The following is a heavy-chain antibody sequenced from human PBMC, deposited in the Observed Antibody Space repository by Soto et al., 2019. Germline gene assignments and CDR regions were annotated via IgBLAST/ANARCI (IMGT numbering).Heavy chain of an antibody. J-gene: IGHJ4*02. CDR1: GGSISSGCYY. Sequence: SETLSLTCTVSGGSISSGCYYWSWIRQHPGKGLEWIGYIYYSGSTYYNPSLKSRVTISVDTSKNQFSLKLSSVTAADTAVYYCARDWISYDSSGYYFDYWGQGTLVTVSS. CDR2: IYYSGST. D-gene: IGHD3-22*01. CDR3: ARDWISYDSSGYYFDY. V-gene: IGHV4-31*03.